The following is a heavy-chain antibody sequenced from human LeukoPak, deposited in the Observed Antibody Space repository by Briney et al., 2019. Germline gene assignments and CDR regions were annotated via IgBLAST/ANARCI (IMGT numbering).Heavy chain of an antibody. CDR1: GYTLTELS. V-gene: IGHV1-24*01. CDR3: ARGFPPRRNYDSNGYYSYYFDY. J-gene: IGHJ4*02. Sequence: VASVKVSCKVSGYTLTELSMHWVRQAPGKGLEWMGGFDPEDGETIYAQKFQGRVTMTEDTSTDTAYMELSSLRSEDTAVYFCARGFPPRRNYDSNGYYSYYFDYWGQGTLVTASS. D-gene: IGHD3-22*01. CDR2: FDPEDGET.